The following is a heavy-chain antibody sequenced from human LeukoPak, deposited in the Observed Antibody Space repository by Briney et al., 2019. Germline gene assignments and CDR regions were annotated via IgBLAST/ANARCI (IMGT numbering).Heavy chain of an antibody. Sequence: GGSLRLSCAASGFTFSSYSMNWVRQAPGKGLEWVSSISSSSSYIYYADSVKGRFTISRDNAKNSLYLQMNSLRAEDTAVYYCARGGGYDSSGYYYGEDYFDYWGQGTLVTVSS. V-gene: IGHV3-21*01. D-gene: IGHD3-22*01. J-gene: IGHJ4*02. CDR3: ARGGGYDSSGYYYGEDYFDY. CDR1: GFTFSSYS. CDR2: ISSSSSYI.